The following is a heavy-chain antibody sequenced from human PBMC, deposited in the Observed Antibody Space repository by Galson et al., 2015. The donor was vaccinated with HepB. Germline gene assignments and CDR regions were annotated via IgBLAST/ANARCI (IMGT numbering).Heavy chain of an antibody. CDR1: GYSFGNYW. J-gene: IGHJ3*02. D-gene: IGHD2-8*01. CDR3: TRHNRCAAFDI. CDR2: IDPTDSYT. V-gene: IGHV5-10-1*01. Sequence: QSGAEVKKPGESLRISCKGSGYSFGNYWITWVRQMPGKGLEWMGRIDPTDSYTNYSPSFRGHVTISADRSTNTAYLQWSSLTASDTAMYYCTRHNRCAAFDIWGQGTMITVSP.